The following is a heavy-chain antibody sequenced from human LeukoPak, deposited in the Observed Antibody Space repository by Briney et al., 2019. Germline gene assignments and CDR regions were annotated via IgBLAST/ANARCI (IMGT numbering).Heavy chain of an antibody. CDR2: INWNGGST. CDR1: GFTFDDYG. V-gene: IGHV3-20*04. D-gene: IGHD3-9*01. CDR3: ARKKTYYDILTGYPNPYFDY. Sequence: GGSLRLSCAASGFTFDDYGMSWVRQAPGKGLEWVSGINWNGGSTGYADSVKGRFTISRDNAKNSLYLQMNSLRAEDTALYYCARKKTYYDILTGYPNPYFDYWGQGTLVTVSS. J-gene: IGHJ4*02.